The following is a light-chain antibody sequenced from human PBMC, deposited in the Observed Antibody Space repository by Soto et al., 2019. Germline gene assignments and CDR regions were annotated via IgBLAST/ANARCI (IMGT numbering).Light chain of an antibody. V-gene: IGLV2-8*01. CDR1: SSDVGGSNF. J-gene: IGLJ3*02. Sequence: QSALTQPPSASGSPGQSVTISCTGTSSDVGGSNFVSWYQQYPGEAPKLMIYEVSKRPSGVPDRFSGSRSGNTASLTVSGLQTEDEADYYCSSYASAITVVFGGGTKLTVL. CDR2: EVS. CDR3: SSYASAITVV.